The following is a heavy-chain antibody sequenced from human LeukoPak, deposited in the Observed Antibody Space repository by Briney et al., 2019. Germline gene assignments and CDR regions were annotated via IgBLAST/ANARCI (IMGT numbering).Heavy chain of an antibody. J-gene: IGHJ4*02. CDR2: LKSDGSSP. V-gene: IGHV3-74*01. D-gene: IGHD5-18*01. CDR3: ARHEDTALDS. CDR1: RFTFSRYW. Sequence: PGGSLRLSCAASRFTFSRYWMHWVRQAPGKGLVWVSYLKSDGSSPSYADSVKGRFTISRDNAKNMLFLQMNSLRVEDTAIYYCARHEDTALDSWGLGTLVTVSS.